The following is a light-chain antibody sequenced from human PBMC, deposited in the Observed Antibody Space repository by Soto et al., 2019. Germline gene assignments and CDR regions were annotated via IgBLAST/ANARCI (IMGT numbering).Light chain of an antibody. CDR2: DAS. Sequence: EIVLTPSPVTLSLSPVERATLSCRASQSVSSYLAWYQQKPGQAPRLLIYDASNRATGIPARFSGSGSGTEFTLTISSLQSEDFAVYYCQQRSNWPITFGQGTRLEIK. V-gene: IGKV3-11*01. CDR3: QQRSNWPIT. J-gene: IGKJ5*01. CDR1: QSVSSY.